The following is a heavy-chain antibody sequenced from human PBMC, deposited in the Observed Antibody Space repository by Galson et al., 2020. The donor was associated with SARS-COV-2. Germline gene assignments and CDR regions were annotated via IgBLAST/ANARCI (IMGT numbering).Heavy chain of an antibody. CDR3: ATPLGEDYGDYYYYGMDV. J-gene: IGHJ6*02. Sequence: GGSLRLSCAASGFTFSSYSMNWVRQAPGKGLEWVSYISSSSSTIYYADSVKGRFTISRDNAKNSLYLQMNSLRDEDTAVYYCATPLGEDYGDYYYYGMDVWGQGTTVTVSS. V-gene: IGHV3-48*02. D-gene: IGHD4-17*01. CDR1: GFTFSSYS. CDR2: ISSSSSTI.